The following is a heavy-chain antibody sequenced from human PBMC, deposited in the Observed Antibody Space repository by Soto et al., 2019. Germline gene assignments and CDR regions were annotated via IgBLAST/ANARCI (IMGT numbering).Heavy chain of an antibody. Sequence: SETVSLTCTVSCGSVSSGSYYWSWIRQAPGKGLEWSGDIYYSVSTNYNPSLKSRVTISVDTSKNQFSLKLSSVTASDTAVYYCAGVLAVYPHYYYGMEVWGQGTTVPVSS. J-gene: IGHJ6*01. V-gene: IGHV4-61*01. CDR3: AGVLAVYPHYYYGMEV. D-gene: IGHD6-19*01. CDR2: IYYSVST. CDR1: CGSVSSGSYY.